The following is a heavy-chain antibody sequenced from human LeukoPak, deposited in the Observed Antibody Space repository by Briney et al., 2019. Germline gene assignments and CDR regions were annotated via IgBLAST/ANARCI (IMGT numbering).Heavy chain of an antibody. D-gene: IGHD2-15*01. CDR1: GFTFSTYS. Sequence: PGGSLTLSCAASGFTFSTYSMNWVRQAPGKGLEWVSYISSSSSYIYQPDSVKGRFTISRDNAKNSLYLQMNSLRAEDTAIYYCAREEGYGTFDIWGQGTMVTVSS. J-gene: IGHJ3*02. CDR3: AREEGYGTFDI. V-gene: IGHV3-21*01. CDR2: ISSSSSYI.